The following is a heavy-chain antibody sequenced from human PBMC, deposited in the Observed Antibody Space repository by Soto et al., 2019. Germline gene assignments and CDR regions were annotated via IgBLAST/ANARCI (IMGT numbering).Heavy chain of an antibody. D-gene: IGHD3-10*01. CDR1: GFTFSNYA. CDR3: ATPGLY. V-gene: IGHV3-23*01. CDR2: ISGSGDST. Sequence: GGSLRLSCAAAGFTFSNYAMSWVRQAPGKGLEWVLSISGSGDSTNYADSVKGRFTISRDNSKNTVYLQMNSLRAEDTAVYYCATPGLYWGQGTLVTVSS. J-gene: IGHJ4*02.